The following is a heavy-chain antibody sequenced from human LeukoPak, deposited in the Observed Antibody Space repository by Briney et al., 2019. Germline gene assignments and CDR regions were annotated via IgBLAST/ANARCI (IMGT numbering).Heavy chain of an antibody. CDR1: GGSISSSSYY. Sequence: SETLSLTCTVSGGSISSSSYYWGWIRQPPGKGLEWIGSIYYSGSTYYNPSLKSRVTISVDTSKNQFSLKLSSVTAADTAVYYCARGGLYYDILTGYSLSNWFDPWGQGTLVTVSS. CDR2: IYYSGST. CDR3: ARGGLYYDILTGYSLSNWFDP. D-gene: IGHD3-9*01. J-gene: IGHJ5*02. V-gene: IGHV4-39*07.